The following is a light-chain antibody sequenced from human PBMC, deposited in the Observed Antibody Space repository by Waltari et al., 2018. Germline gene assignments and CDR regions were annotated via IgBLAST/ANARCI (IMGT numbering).Light chain of an antibody. CDR2: NAI. V-gene: IGKV3-11*01. Sequence: DIILTQSPATLSLSPGDRATLSCRASQGSSNSLAWYQQKPGQAPRPLIYNAITRATGTPARFSGSGSGTDFTLTIGSLEPEDSAVYFCLQRNNWPPTFGGGTTVEIK. J-gene: IGKJ4*02. CDR1: QGSSNS. CDR3: LQRNNWPPT.